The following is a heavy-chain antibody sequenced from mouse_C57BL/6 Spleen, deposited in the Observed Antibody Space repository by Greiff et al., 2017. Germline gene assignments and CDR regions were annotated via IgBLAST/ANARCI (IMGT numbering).Heavy chain of an antibody. CDR2: IYPGSGST. Sequence: VQLQQPGAELVKLGASVKMSCKASGYTFTSYWITWVKQRPGQGLEWIGDIYPGSGSTNYNEKFKSKATLTVDTSSSTAYMQLSSLTSEDSAVYYCARREITTVVATGFDYWGQGTTLTVSS. D-gene: IGHD1-1*01. V-gene: IGHV1-55*01. CDR3: ARREITTVVATGFDY. J-gene: IGHJ2*01. CDR1: GYTFTSYW.